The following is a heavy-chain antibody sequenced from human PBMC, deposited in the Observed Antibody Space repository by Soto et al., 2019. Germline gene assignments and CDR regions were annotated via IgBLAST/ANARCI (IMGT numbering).Heavy chain of an antibody. Sequence: QIQLVQSAAEVKKPGASVKVSCKTSGYTFVSYGISWVRQAPGQGLEWMGWISPYNGNTNFAQRFRGRVTLTTDTSTDIVYMDLGSLKSDDTAVYYCARDQYFFDSSGYYEHWGQGTLITVSS. CDR3: ARDQYFFDSSGYYEH. V-gene: IGHV1-18*04. D-gene: IGHD3-22*01. CDR2: ISPYNGNT. J-gene: IGHJ4*02. CDR1: GYTFVSYG.